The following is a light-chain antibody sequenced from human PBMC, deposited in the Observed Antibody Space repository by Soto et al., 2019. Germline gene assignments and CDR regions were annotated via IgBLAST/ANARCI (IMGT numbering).Light chain of an antibody. CDR3: QQFNSYPLT. CDR1: QGISSY. J-gene: IGKJ4*01. Sequence: DIQLTQSPSFLSASVGDRVTITCRVSQGISSYLAWYQQKPGKAPNLLIYAASTLQSGVPSRFSGSGSGTEFTLTISSLQPEDFATYYCQQFNSYPLTFGGGTKVEIK. CDR2: AAS. V-gene: IGKV1-9*01.